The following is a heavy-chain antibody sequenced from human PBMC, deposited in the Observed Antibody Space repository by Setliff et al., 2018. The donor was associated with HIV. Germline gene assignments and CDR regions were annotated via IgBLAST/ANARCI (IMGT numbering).Heavy chain of an antibody. V-gene: IGHV4-39*07. CDR2: INHSGST. J-gene: IGHJ4*02. Sequence: SETLSLTCTVSGGSISNSRYYWSWIRQPPGKGLEWIGEINHSGSTSYNPSLMSRVTISVDTSKDQFSLKLRSVTAADTAVYYCARGASKELDYWGPGTLVTVSS. D-gene: IGHD1-1*01. CDR3: ARGASKELDY. CDR1: GGSISNSRYY.